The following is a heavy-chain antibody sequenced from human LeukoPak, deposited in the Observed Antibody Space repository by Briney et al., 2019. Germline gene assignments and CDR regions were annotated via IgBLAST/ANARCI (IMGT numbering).Heavy chain of an antibody. CDR3: ARTEVATRPACWFDP. V-gene: IGHV4-61*05. D-gene: IGHD5-12*01. J-gene: IGHJ5*02. Sequence: SETLSLTCTVSGCSISSSSYYWGWIRQPPGKGLEWNGYIYYSGSTNYNPSLKSIVTISVDTSKNQFSLKLSSVTAADTAVYYCARTEVATRPACWFDPWGQGTLVTVSS. CDR1: GCSISSSSYY. CDR2: IYYSGST.